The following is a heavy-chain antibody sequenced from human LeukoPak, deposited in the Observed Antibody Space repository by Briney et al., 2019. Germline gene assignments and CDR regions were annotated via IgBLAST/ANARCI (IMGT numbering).Heavy chain of an antibody. CDR1: GGSISSGGYY. CDR3: ARERGGDYYDSSGYYYPRHPYYFDY. D-gene: IGHD3-22*01. CDR2: IYYSGST. Sequence: PSETLSLTCTVSGGSISSGGYYWSWIRQHPGKGLEWIGYIYYSGSTYYNPSLKSRVTISVDTSKNQFSLKLSSVTAADTAVYYCARERGGDYYDSSGYYYPRHPYYFDYWGQGTLVTVSS. V-gene: IGHV4-31*03. J-gene: IGHJ4*02.